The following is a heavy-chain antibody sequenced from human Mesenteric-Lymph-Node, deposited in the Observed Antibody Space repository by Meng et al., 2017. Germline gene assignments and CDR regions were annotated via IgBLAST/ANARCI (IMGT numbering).Heavy chain of an antibody. J-gene: IGHJ4*02. Sequence: QVSCKGSGYSFTNYYIDWVRQMPGGGLEWMGIIYPGHSETKYSPSFQGQVTISADKSINTAYVQWSTMRASDTAMYYCAKLGYCSGASCYSYFDSWGQGTRVTGSS. V-gene: IGHV5-51*01. CDR2: IYPGHSET. CDR3: AKLGYCSGASCYSYFDS. D-gene: IGHD2-2*03. CDR1: GYSFTNYY.